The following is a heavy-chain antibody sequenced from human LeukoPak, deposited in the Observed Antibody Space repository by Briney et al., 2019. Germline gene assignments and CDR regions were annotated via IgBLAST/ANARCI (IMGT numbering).Heavy chain of an antibody. D-gene: IGHD3-10*01. J-gene: IGHJ4*02. V-gene: IGHV3-7*05. Sequence: PGGSLRLSCAASGFTFSSYWMSWVRQAPGKGLEWVANIKQDGSEKYYVDSVKGRLTISRDNAKNSLYLQMNSLRAEDTAVYYCARDVAVLWIGELLTGGAEYYFDYWGQGTLVTVSS. CDR1: GFTFSSYW. CDR3: ARDVAVLWIGELLTGGAEYYFDY. CDR2: IKQDGSEK.